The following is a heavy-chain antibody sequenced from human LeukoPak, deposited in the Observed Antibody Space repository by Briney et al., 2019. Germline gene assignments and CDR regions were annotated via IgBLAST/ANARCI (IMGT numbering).Heavy chain of an antibody. CDR1: GGSISSYY. V-gene: IGHV4-59*01. CDR2: IYYSGST. D-gene: IGHD3-22*01. CDR3: ARDGDSSGYYSPYYFDY. J-gene: IGHJ4*02. Sequence: SETLSLTCTVSGGSISSYYWGWIRQPPGKGLEWIGYIYYSGSTNYNPSLKSRVTISVDTSKNQFSLKLSSVTAADTAVYYCARDGDSSGYYSPYYFDYWGQGTLVTVSS.